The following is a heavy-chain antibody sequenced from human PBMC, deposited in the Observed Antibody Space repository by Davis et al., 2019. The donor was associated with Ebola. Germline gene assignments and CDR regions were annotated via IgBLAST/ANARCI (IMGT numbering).Heavy chain of an antibody. D-gene: IGHD5-24*01. V-gene: IGHV3-23*01. Sequence: GESLKISCAASGFTFSSYAMSWVRQAPGKGLEWVSTLSGAGGSTYYADSVKGRFTISRDNSNQTLYLQMNSLTTDDTAIYYCAKDRLSEMPTIVHYWGQGTLVTVSS. J-gene: IGHJ4*02. CDR2: LSGAGGST. CDR1: GFTFSSYA. CDR3: AKDRLSEMPTIVHY.